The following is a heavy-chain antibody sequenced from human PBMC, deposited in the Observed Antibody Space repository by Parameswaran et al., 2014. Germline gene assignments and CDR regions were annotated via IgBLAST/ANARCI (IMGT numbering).Heavy chain of an antibody. CDR2: INPNSGGT. Sequence: WVRQVPGQGLEWMGRINPNSGGTNYAQKFQDRVTMTRETSISTAYMELSRLRSDDTAVYYCARNYMDVWGKGTTVTVSS. CDR3: ARNYMDV. V-gene: IGHV1-2*06. J-gene: IGHJ6*03.